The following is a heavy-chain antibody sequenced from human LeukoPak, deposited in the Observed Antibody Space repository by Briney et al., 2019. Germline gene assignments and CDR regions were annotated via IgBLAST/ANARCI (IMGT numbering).Heavy chain of an antibody. V-gene: IGHV3-30*18. CDR2: ISYDGSNK. J-gene: IGHJ5*02. D-gene: IGHD3-16*01. Sequence: PGGSLRLSCAASGFTFSSYGMHWVRQAPGKGLEWVAVISYDGSNKYYADSVKGRFTISRDNSKNTLYLQMNSLRAEDTAVYYCAKDYTTDLNWFDPWGQGTLVTVSS. CDR3: AKDYTTDLNWFDP. CDR1: GFTFSSYG.